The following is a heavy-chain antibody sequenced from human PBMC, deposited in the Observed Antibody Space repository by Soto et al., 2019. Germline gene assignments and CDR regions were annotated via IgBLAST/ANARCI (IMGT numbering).Heavy chain of an antibody. CDR1: GYTFTSYG. V-gene: IGHV1-18*01. Sequence: QVQLVQSGAEVKKPGASVKVSCKASGYTFTSYGISWVRQAPGQGLEWMGWISAYNGNTNNAQKLQGRXXMXTXXPTSTAYREQRSLRADDTAVYYCEIRNAVAGTMDYWGQGTLGTVCS. CDR2: ISAYNGNT. J-gene: IGHJ4*02. CDR3: EIRNAVAGTMDY. D-gene: IGHD6-19*01.